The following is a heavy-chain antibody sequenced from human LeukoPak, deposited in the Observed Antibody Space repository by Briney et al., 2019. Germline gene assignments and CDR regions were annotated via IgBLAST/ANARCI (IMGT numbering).Heavy chain of an antibody. CDR3: GRIGSGGPRRAVDI. V-gene: IGHV4-61*01. CDR2: IYNSGST. D-gene: IGHD6-25*01. Sequence: PSETLSLTCTVSGGSVSSSSYYWSWIRQPPGKGLEWIGYIYNSGSTNYNPSLNSRVTISIDTSKNQFSLKLSSVTAADTAVYYCGRIGSGGPRRAVDIWGQGTMVTVSS. CDR1: GGSVSSSSYY. J-gene: IGHJ3*02.